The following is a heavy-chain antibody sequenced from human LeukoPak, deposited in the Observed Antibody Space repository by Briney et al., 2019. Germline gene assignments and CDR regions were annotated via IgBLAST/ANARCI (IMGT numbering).Heavy chain of an antibody. V-gene: IGHV1-2*02. CDR3: ARDGGCSSTSCLNWFDP. Sequence: GASVKVSCKASGYTFTGYYMHWVRQAPGQGLEWMGWINPNSGGTNYAQKFHGRVTMTRDTSISTAYMELSRLRSGDTAVYYCARDGGCSSTSCLNWFDPWGQGTLVTVSS. CDR2: INPNSGGT. CDR1: GYTFTGYY. J-gene: IGHJ5*02. D-gene: IGHD2-2*01.